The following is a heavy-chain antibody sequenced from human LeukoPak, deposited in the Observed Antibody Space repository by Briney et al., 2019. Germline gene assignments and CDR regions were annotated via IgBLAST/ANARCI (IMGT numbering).Heavy chain of an antibody. CDR2: INAGNGNT. V-gene: IGHV1-3*01. CDR3: ARQMYGSGSNWFDP. D-gene: IGHD3-10*01. Sequence: ASVKVSCKASGYTFTSYAMHWVRQAPGQRLEWMGWINAGNGNTKYSQEFQGRVTITRDTSASAAYMELRSLRSDDTAVYYCARQMYGSGSNWFDPWGQGTLVTVSS. J-gene: IGHJ5*02. CDR1: GYTFTSYA.